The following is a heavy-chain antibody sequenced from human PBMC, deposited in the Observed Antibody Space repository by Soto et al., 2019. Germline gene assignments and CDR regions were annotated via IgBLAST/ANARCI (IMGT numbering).Heavy chain of an antibody. V-gene: IGHV3-23*01. Sequence: EVQLLESGGGLVQPGGSLRLSCAASGFTFSSNGMSWVRQAPGKGLEWVSGISGSGGTTNYADSVKGRFTITRNNSKNTLYLQMYSLRVEDTAVYYCAKDHCPVGGQGTTVTV. J-gene: IGHJ6*02. CDR1: GFTFSSNG. CDR3: AKDHCPV. D-gene: IGHD2-15*01. CDR2: ISGSGGTT.